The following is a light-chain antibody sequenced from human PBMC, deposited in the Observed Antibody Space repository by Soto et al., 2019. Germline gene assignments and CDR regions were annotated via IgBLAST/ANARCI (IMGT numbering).Light chain of an antibody. CDR3: QQRSNWPPIT. CDR2: DAS. V-gene: IGKV3-11*01. J-gene: IGKJ5*01. CDR1: QSVSSSY. Sequence: EIVVTQSPGTLSLSPWERATLSCRASQSVSSSYLAWYQQKPGQAPRLLIYDASNRATGIPARFSGSGSGTDFTLTISSLEPEDFAVYYCQQRSNWPPITFGQGTRLEIK.